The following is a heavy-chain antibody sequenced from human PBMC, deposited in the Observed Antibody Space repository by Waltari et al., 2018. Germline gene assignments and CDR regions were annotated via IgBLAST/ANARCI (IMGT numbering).Heavy chain of an antibody. Sequence: QVQLQESGPGLVKPSETLSLTCTVSGGSIRRYYWSWIRQPPGKGLEWIGYIYYSGSTSSNPSLKSRVTISVDTSKNQFSLKLSSVTAADTAVYYCAGDIVAAYQDAFDIWGQGTMVTVSS. CDR3: AGDIVAAYQDAFDI. CDR2: IYYSGST. CDR1: GGSIRRYY. D-gene: IGHD5-12*01. J-gene: IGHJ3*02. V-gene: IGHV4-59*08.